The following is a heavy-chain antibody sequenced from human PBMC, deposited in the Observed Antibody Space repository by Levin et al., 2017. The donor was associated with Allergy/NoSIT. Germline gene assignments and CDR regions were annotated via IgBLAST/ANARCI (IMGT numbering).Heavy chain of an antibody. CDR3: ARDAGGAVAGDYFDY. J-gene: IGHJ4*02. V-gene: IGHV4-38-2*02. CDR1: GYSISSGYY. D-gene: IGHD6-19*01. Sequence: PSETLSLTCAVSGYSISSGYYWGWIRQPPGKGLEWIGSIYHSGSTYYNPSLKSRVTISVDTSKNQFSLKLSSVTAADTAVYYCARDAGGAVAGDYFDYWGQGTLVTVSS. CDR2: IYHSGST.